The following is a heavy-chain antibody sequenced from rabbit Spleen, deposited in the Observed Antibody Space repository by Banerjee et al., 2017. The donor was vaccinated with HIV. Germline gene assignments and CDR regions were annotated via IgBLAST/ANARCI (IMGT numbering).Heavy chain of an antibody. CDR1: GVSFSRSSY. J-gene: IGHJ6*01. Sequence: QSLEESGGGLVQPEGSLTLTCAASGVSFSRSSYMCWVRQAPGKGLEWIACIDTGSSGFTYFATWAKGRFTISKTSSTTVTLQLTRLTAADTATYFCARDTSSSFSSYGMDLWGPGTLVTVS. CDR3: ARDTSSSFSSYGMDL. D-gene: IGHD1-1*01. CDR2: IDTGSSGFT. V-gene: IGHV1S40*01.